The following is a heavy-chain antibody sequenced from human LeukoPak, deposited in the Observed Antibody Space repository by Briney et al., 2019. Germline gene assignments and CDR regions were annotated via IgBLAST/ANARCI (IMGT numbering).Heavy chain of an antibody. V-gene: IGHV3-7*01. CDR3: ARVIQLWSNWFDP. CDR1: GFTFSSYW. J-gene: IGHJ5*02. CDR2: IKQDGSEK. D-gene: IGHD5-18*01. Sequence: PGGSLRLSCAASGFTFSSYWMSWVRQAPGKGLEWVANIKQDGSEKYYVDSVKGRFTISRDNAKNALYLQMNSLRAEDTAVYYCARVIQLWSNWFDPWGQGTLVTVSS.